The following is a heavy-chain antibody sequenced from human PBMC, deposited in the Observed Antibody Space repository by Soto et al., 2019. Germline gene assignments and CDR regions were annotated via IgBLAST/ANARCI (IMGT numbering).Heavy chain of an antibody. Sequence: QVQLQESGPGLVKPSGTLSLTCAVSGGSISSSNWWSWVRQPPGKGLEWIGEIFHSGSTNYNPSLKSRVTVSVDNSKNQFSLKLSSVTAADTAVYYCARHYYDSSVSRWFDPWGQGTLVTVSS. CDR1: GGSISSSNW. V-gene: IGHV4-4*02. CDR2: IFHSGST. CDR3: ARHYYDSSVSRWFDP. D-gene: IGHD3-22*01. J-gene: IGHJ5*02.